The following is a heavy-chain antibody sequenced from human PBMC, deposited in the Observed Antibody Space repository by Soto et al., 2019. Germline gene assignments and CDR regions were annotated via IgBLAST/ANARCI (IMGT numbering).Heavy chain of an antibody. J-gene: IGHJ4*02. Sequence: GGSPRLSCAASGFTVSSNYMSWVRQAPGKGLEWVSVIYSGGSTYYADSVKGRFTISRDNSKNTLYLQMNSLRAEDTAVYYCARDTVATALDYWGQGTLVTVSS. V-gene: IGHV3-66*01. CDR2: IYSGGST. D-gene: IGHD5-12*01. CDR3: ARDTVATALDY. CDR1: GFTVSSNY.